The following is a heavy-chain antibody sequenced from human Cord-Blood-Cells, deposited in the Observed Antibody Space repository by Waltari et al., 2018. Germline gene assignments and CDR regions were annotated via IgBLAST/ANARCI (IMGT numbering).Heavy chain of an antibody. D-gene: IGHD3-16*01. CDR2: ISYDGSNK. V-gene: IGHV3-30*18. CDR1: GFTFSSYG. J-gene: IGHJ4*02. Sequence: QVQLVESGGGVVQPGRSLRLSCAASGFTFSSYGMHWVRPAPGKGLEWVAVISYDGSNKYYADSVKGRFTISRDNSKNTLYLQMNSLRAEDTAVYYCAKDRDGGNFDYWGQGTLVTVSS. CDR3: AKDRDGGNFDY.